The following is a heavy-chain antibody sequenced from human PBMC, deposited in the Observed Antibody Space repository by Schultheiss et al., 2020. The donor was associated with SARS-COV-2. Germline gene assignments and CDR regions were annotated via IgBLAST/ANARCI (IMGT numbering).Heavy chain of an antibody. J-gene: IGHJ4*02. CDR2: IYYSGST. CDR1: GGSISSSNW. V-gene: IGHV4-4*02. D-gene: IGHD3-9*01. Sequence: SETLSLTCAVSGGSISSSNWWSWVRQPPGKGLEWIGYIYYSGSTYYNPSLKSRVTISVDTSKNQFSLKLSSVTAADTAVYYCARLRHDILTVKVRGYFDYWGQGTLVTVSS. CDR3: ARLRHDILTVKVRGYFDY.